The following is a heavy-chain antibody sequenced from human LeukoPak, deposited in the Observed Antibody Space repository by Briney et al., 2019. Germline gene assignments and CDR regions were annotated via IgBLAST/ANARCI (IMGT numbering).Heavy chain of an antibody. J-gene: IGHJ4*02. CDR2: ISPYNGNK. Sequence: ASVKVSCKASGYVFISTGINWLRQAPGQGLEWMGWISPYNGNKNYAQKFEDRLIMTTDTSTRTAYMELRGLRSDDTAIYYCARDHRGFWSGHAGFWGQGTLVTVSS. D-gene: IGHD3-3*01. CDR3: ARDHRGFWSGHAGF. CDR1: GYVFISTG. V-gene: IGHV1-18*01.